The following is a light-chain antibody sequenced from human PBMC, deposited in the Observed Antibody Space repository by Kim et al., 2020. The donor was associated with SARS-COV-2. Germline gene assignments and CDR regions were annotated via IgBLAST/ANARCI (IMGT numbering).Light chain of an antibody. V-gene: IGKV1-39*01. CDR1: QSISSY. CDR3: QQSYSTPIT. CDR2: AAS. J-gene: IGKJ5*01. Sequence: ASVGDRVTITCRASQSISSYLNWYQQKPGKAPKLLIYAASSLQSGVPSRISGSGSETDFTLTISSLQPEDFATYYCQQSYSTPITFGQGTRLEIK.